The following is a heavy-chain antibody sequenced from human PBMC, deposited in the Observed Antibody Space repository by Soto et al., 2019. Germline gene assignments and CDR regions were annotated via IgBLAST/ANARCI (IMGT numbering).Heavy chain of an antibody. CDR3: ARVPGP. CDR2: IFHSGST. J-gene: IGHJ5*02. CDR1: GGSIIRSNW. Sequence: SETLSLTCAVSGGSIIRSNWWSWVRQPPGKGLEWIGEIFHSGSTNYNPSLKSRVTMSVDKSKNQLSLNLNSVTAADTAVYYCARVPGPWGLGTLVTVSS. D-gene: IGHD2-2*01. V-gene: IGHV4-4*02.